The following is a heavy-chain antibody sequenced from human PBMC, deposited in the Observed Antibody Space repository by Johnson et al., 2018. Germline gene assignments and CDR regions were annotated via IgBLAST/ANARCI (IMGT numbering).Heavy chain of an antibody. J-gene: IGHJ5*02. CDR1: GFTFSNAW. CDR2: ISDSGGST. CDR3: ARHSPELWCGEGSWFDP. V-gene: IGHV3-66*04. Sequence: VQLVESGGGLVKPGGSLRLSCAASGFTFSNAWMSWVRQAPGKGLEWVSGISDSGGSTYYPGSVKGRFTISRENAKNSLYLQMNSLRAGDTAVYYCARHSPELWCGEGSWFDPWGQGTLVTVSS. D-gene: IGHD3-10*01.